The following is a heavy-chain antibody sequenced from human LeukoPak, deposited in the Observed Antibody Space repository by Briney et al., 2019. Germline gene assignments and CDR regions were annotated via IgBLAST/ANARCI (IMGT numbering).Heavy chain of an antibody. Sequence: GASVKVSCKASGGTFSSYAVSWVRQAPGQGLEWMGRIIPIFGIANYAQKFQGRVTITADKSTSTAYMELSSLRSDDTAVYYCAREDRVVVTAIGFDYWGQGTLVTVSS. CDR3: AREDRVVVTAIGFDY. CDR2: IIPIFGIA. J-gene: IGHJ4*02. CDR1: GGTFSSYA. V-gene: IGHV1-69*04. D-gene: IGHD2-21*02.